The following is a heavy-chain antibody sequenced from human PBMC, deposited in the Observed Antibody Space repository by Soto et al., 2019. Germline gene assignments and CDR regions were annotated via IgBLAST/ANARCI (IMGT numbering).Heavy chain of an antibody. CDR1: GFTVSSNY. Sequence: EVQLVESGGGLIQPGGSLRLSCAASGFTVSSNYMSWVRQAPGKGLEWVSVIYSGGSTYYADSVKGRFTISRDNSKNTLYLQMNSLRAEDTAVYYCARGWVGYCSSTSCYRGYGMDVWGQGTTVTVSS. CDR2: IYSGGST. D-gene: IGHD2-2*02. CDR3: ARGWVGYCSSTSCYRGYGMDV. V-gene: IGHV3-53*01. J-gene: IGHJ6*02.